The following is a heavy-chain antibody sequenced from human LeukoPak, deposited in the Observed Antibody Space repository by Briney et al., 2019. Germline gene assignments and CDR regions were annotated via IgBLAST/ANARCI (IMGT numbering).Heavy chain of an antibody. Sequence: SDTLSLTCSVSGDSISTYYWTWIRQPAGKGLEWIGRIYISGTPNYNPSLRGRVTMSIDTSMNQFSLKLTSVTAADTAVYYCAREKVTTITTIDYWGQGTLVTVSS. CDR2: IYISGTP. CDR3: AREKVTTITTIDY. V-gene: IGHV4-4*07. CDR1: GDSISTYY. D-gene: IGHD4-11*01. J-gene: IGHJ4*02.